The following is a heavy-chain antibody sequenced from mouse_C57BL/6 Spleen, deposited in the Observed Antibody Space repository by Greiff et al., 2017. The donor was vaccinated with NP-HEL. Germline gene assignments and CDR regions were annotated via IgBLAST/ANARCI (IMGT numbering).Heavy chain of an antibody. CDR1: GYTFTDYN. CDR2: INPNNGGT. J-gene: IGHJ3*01. CDR3: ARGTIYDGPWFAY. Sequence: EVQLKESGPELVKPGASVKIPCKASGYTFTDYNMDWVKQSHGKSLEWIGDINPNNGGTIYNQKFKGKATLTVDKSSSTAYMELRSLTSEDTAVYYCARGTIYDGPWFAYWGQGTLVTVSA. D-gene: IGHD2-3*01. V-gene: IGHV1-18*01.